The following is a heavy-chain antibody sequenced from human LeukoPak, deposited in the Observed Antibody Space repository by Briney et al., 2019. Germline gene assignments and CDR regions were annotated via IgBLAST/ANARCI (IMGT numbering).Heavy chain of an antibody. J-gene: IGHJ4*02. V-gene: IGHV3-21*01. D-gene: IGHD2-2*01. CDR2: ISSGSNYV. Sequence: GGSLRLSCAASGFTFSSYSMNWVRQAPGKGLEWVSSISSGSNYVYYADSVKGRFTISRDNAKNSLYLQLNSLRAEDTAVYYCARLRGYCSSSSCYGAEDYWGQGTLVTVSS. CDR1: GFTFSSYS. CDR3: ARLRGYCSSSSCYGAEDY.